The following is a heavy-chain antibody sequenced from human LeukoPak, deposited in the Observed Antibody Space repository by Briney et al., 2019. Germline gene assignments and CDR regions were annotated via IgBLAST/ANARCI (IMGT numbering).Heavy chain of an antibody. CDR3: ARRSTYYESSGQVPFDY. V-gene: IGHV3-48*01. CDR2: ISGSSGII. CDR1: GFTFNTYT. D-gene: IGHD3-22*01. Sequence: GGSLRLSCAASGFTFNTYTMNWVRQAPGKGLEWVSYISGSSGIIDYADSVRGRFTISRDNAKNSLYLQMNSLRAEDTAVYYCARRSTYYESSGQVPFDYWGQGTLVTVSS. J-gene: IGHJ4*02.